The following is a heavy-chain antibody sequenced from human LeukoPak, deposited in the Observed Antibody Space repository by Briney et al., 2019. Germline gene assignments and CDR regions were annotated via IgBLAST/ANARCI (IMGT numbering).Heavy chain of an antibody. V-gene: IGHV3-30-3*01. CDR1: GFTFTSYA. J-gene: IGHJ4*02. Sequence: GGSLRLSCAASGFTFTSYAMHWVRQAPGKGLEWVTVISYDGSNKYYADSVKGRFTISRDNSRSTLYLQMNSLRPEDTAIYYCAREGYYGSGSPPSLYFDYWGQGTLVTVSS. CDR2: ISYDGSNK. CDR3: AREGYYGSGSPPSLYFDY. D-gene: IGHD3-10*01.